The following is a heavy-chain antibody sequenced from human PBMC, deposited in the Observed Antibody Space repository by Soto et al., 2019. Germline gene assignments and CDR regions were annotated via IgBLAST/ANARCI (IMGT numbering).Heavy chain of an antibody. CDR1: GFTFSSYG. D-gene: IGHD3-10*01. Sequence: QVQLVESGGGVVQPGRSLRLSCAASGFTFSSYGMHWVRQAPGKGLEWVAVISYDGSNKYYADSVKGRFTISRDNSKNTLYLQMNCLRAEDTAVYYCAKAYYGSGAYYYGMDVWGQGTTVTASS. CDR3: AKAYYGSGAYYYGMDV. J-gene: IGHJ6*02. CDR2: ISYDGSNK. V-gene: IGHV3-30*18.